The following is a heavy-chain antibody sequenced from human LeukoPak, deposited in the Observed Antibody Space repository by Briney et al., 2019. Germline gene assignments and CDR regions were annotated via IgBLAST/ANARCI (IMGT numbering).Heavy chain of an antibody. CDR2: IKQDGSDK. CDR1: GFTFSTYW. Sequence: GGSLRLSCAASGFTFSTYWMSWVRQAPGKWLEWVANIKQDGSDKFYVDSVKGRFTISRDNAKNSMYLHMSSLRAEDTAIYYCARVLPVASRDYWGQGTLVTVSS. J-gene: IGHJ4*02. V-gene: IGHV3-7*01. D-gene: IGHD2-2*01. CDR3: ARVLPVASRDY.